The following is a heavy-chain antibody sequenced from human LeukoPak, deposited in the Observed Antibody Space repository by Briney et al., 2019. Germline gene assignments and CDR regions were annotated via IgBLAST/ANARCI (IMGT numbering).Heavy chain of an antibody. CDR2: IWNDGSNK. V-gene: IGHV3-33*06. Sequence: GGSLRPSCVASGFNFSSHDMHWVRQAPGKGLEWVAVIWNDGSNKYYADSVKGRFTISRGNSKNTLYVQMNSLRAEDTAVYYCAKTRIAVVDDAFDIWGRGTMVTVSS. CDR1: GFNFSSHD. J-gene: IGHJ3*02. D-gene: IGHD6-19*01. CDR3: AKTRIAVVDDAFDI.